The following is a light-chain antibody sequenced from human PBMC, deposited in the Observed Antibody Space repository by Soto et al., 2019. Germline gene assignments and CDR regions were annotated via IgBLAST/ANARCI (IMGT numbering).Light chain of an antibody. CDR1: QSLVYRDGNTY. CDR3: TQGTHWPSYS. J-gene: IGKJ2*03. V-gene: IGKV2-30*01. Sequence: VVLTQSPLSLPVTLGQPASISCRSSQSLVYRDGNTYLNSFQQRAGQSPWRLIYKVSDRDSGVSARLSGGRSGTDFTLKISRVEAEDVWVYCCTQGTHWPSYSFGQGTKLEIK. CDR2: KVS.